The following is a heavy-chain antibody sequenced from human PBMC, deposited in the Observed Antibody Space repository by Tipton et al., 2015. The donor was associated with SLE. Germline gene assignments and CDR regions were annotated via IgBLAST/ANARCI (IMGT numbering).Heavy chain of an antibody. Sequence: QLVQSGPEVKKPGSSVQVSCKASGAPFSSYAFTWVRQAPGQGLEWMGGIIPIFDTPKYAQKFQGRVTISADKSTSTVYMDLSSLRSEDTAIYYCASMGTGYYYGEDYWGQGTLVTVSS. CDR3: ASMGTGYYYGEDY. D-gene: IGHD3-22*01. J-gene: IGHJ4*02. CDR1: GAPFSSYA. CDR2: IIPIFDTP. V-gene: IGHV1-69*06.